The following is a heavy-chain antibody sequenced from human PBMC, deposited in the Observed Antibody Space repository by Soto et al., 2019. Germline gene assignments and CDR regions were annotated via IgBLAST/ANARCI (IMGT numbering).Heavy chain of an antibody. CDR2: IYYSGST. V-gene: IGHV4-59*01. CDR3: ARDKSGGAALDY. CDR1: GGSISSYY. Sequence: SETLSLTCTVSGGSISSYYWSWIRQPPGKGLEWIGYIYYSGSTNYNPSLKSRVTISVDTSKNQFSLKLSSVTAADTAVYYCARDKSGGAALDYWGQGTLVTVSS. D-gene: IGHD2-15*01. J-gene: IGHJ4*02.